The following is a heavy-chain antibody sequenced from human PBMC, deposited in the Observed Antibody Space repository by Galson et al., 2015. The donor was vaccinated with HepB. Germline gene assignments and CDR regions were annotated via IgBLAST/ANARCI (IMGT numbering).Heavy chain of an antibody. D-gene: IGHD3-3*01. CDR3: ARDREELRFLEWLPVNYYYYGMDA. J-gene: IGHJ6*02. CDR1: GGTFSSYT. V-gene: IGHV1-69*04. CDR2: IIPILGIA. Sequence: SVKVSCKASGGTFSSYTISWVRQAPGQGLEWMGRIIPILGIANYAQKFQGRVTITADKSTSTAYMELSSLRSEDTAVYYCARDREELRFLEWLPVNYYYYGMDAWGQGTTVTVSS.